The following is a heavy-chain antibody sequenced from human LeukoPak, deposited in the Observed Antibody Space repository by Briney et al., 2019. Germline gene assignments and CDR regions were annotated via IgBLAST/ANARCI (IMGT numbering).Heavy chain of an antibody. J-gene: IGHJ4*02. Sequence: GGSLRLSCAASGFTFDDYDMSWVRQAPGKGLEWVAIISYDGSNKFYADSVKGRFTISRDTSKNTLYLQMNSLRAEDTAVYYCAKDVRMTAIRGFGSWGQGTLVIVSS. CDR1: GFTFDDYD. CDR2: ISYDGSNK. V-gene: IGHV3-30*18. CDR3: AKDVRMTAIRGFGS. D-gene: IGHD2-21*02.